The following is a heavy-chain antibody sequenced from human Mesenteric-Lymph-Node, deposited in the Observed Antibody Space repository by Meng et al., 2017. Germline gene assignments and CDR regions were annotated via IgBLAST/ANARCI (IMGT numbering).Heavy chain of an antibody. CDR1: GYTFTDYY. CDR3: ARDCVRISMVREVIFKSDI. Sequence: ASVKVSCKASGYTFTDYYMHWVRQAPGQGLEWMGWINPNSSNTGYVQKFQGRVTITRNTSISTAYMELSSLRSDDTAVYYCARDCVRISMVREVIFKSDIWGQGTMVTVSS. V-gene: IGHV1-8*03. J-gene: IGHJ3*02. CDR2: INPNSSNT. D-gene: IGHD3-10*01.